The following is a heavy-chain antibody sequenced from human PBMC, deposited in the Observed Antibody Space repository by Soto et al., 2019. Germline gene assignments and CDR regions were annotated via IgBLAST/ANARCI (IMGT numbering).Heavy chain of an antibody. CDR3: ASLGRHG. CDR2: IKQDGSEK. CDR1: GFTFSDSW. Sequence: EVQLVESGGGLVQPGGSLRLSCAASGFTFSDSWMDWVRQAPGKGPEWVANIKQDGSEKNYVDSVKGRFIISRDNAKNSRYLQINRLRAEDTAVYYCASLGRHGWGQGTTVTVSS. V-gene: IGHV3-7*01. D-gene: IGHD3-16*01. J-gene: IGHJ6*02.